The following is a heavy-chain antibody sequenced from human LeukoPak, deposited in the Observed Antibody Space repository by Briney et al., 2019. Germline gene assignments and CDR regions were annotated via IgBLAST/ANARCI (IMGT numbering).Heavy chain of an antibody. Sequence: GASVKVSCKVSGYSFTSNYIHWVRQAPGQGLEWMGGIIPIFGTANYAQKFQGRVTITADESTSTAYMELSSLRSEDTAVYYCARLYSSGWYFDYWGQGTLVTVSS. CDR3: ARLYSSGWYFDY. CDR2: IIPIFGTA. D-gene: IGHD6-19*01. V-gene: IGHV1-69*13. J-gene: IGHJ4*02. CDR1: GYSFTSNY.